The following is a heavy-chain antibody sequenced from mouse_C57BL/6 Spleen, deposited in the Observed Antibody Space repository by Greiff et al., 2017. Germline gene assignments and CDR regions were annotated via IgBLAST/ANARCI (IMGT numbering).Heavy chain of an antibody. Sequence: VQLQQSGAELVRPGASVKLSCTASGFNIKDDYMHWVKQRPEQGLEWIGWIDPENGDTEYASKFQGKATITAATSSNTAYLQLSSLTSEDTAVYYCTTGDGGYVYAMDYWGQGTSVTVSS. CDR3: TTGDGGYVYAMDY. CDR1: GFNIKDDY. V-gene: IGHV14-4*01. CDR2: IDPENGDT. D-gene: IGHD2-2*01. J-gene: IGHJ4*01.